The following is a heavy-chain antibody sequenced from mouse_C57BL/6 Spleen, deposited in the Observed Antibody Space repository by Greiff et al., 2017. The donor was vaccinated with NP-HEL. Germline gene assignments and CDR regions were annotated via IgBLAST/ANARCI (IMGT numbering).Heavy chain of an antibody. CDR2: IHPNSGST. V-gene: IGHV1-64*01. D-gene: IGHD3-2*02. CDR1: GYTFTSYW. J-gene: IGHJ3*01. CDR3: ARGGSSGYPFAY. Sequence: QVQLKQPGAELVKPGASVKLSCKASGYTFTSYWMHWVKQRPGQGLEWIGMIHPNSGSTNYNEKFKSKATLTVDKSSSTAYMQLSSLTSEDSAVYYCARGGSSGYPFAYWGQGTLVTVSA.